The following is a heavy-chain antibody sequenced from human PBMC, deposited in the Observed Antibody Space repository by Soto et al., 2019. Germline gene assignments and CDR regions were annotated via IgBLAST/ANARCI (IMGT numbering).Heavy chain of an antibody. J-gene: IGHJ6*03. Sequence: ASGKVSCKASGGTFSSYTISWVRQAPGQGLEWMGRIIPILGIANYAQKFQGRVTITADKSTSTAYTELRSLRSDDTAVYYCARGGNGDYDYYYYYYMDVWGKGTTVTVSS. D-gene: IGHD4-17*01. CDR2: IIPILGIA. CDR1: GGTFSSYT. CDR3: ARGGNGDYDYYYYYYMDV. V-gene: IGHV1-69*02.